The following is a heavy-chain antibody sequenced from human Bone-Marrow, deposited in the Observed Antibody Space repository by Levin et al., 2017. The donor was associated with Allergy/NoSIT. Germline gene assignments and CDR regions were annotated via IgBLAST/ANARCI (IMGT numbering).Heavy chain of an antibody. CDR3: ARQGYSSGWGGYYFDY. CDR2: IYPGDSDT. J-gene: IGHJ4*02. CDR1: GYSFTSYW. V-gene: IGHV5-51*01. Sequence: KVSCKGSGYSFTSYWIGWVRQMPGKGLEWMGIIYPGDSDTRYSPSFQGQVTISADKSISTAYLQWSSLKASDTAMYYCARQGYSSGWGGYYFDYWGQGTLVTVSS. D-gene: IGHD6-19*01.